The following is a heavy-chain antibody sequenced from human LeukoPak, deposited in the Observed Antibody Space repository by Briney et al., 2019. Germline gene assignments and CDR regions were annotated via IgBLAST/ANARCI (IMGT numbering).Heavy chain of an antibody. V-gene: IGHV4-59*01. J-gene: IGHJ6*03. Sequence: SETLSLTCTVSGGSISSYYWSWIRQPPGKGLEWIGNIYYSGSTNYNPSLKSRVTISVDPSKNQFSLKLSSVTAADTAVYYCARNLCGGDCYSADYYYMDVWGKGTTVTVSS. CDR1: GGSISSYY. CDR2: IYYSGST. CDR3: ARNLCGGDCYSADYYYMDV. D-gene: IGHD2-21*01.